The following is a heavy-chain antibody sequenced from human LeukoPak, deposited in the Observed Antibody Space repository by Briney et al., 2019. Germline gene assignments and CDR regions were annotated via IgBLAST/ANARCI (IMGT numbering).Heavy chain of an antibody. D-gene: IGHD2-15*01. CDR2: IRSRAYGGTT. V-gene: IGHV3-49*04. J-gene: IGHJ4*02. Sequence: GRSLSLSCTASGFTFGDYAISWVRQAPGKGLEWVGFIRSRAYGGTTEHAASVKGRFTISRDDSKSIAYLQMNSLRTEDTAVYYCTRLVGYCSGGSCYEKVVLHYWGQGTLVTVSS. CDR1: GFTFGDYA. CDR3: TRLVGYCSGGSCYEKVVLHY.